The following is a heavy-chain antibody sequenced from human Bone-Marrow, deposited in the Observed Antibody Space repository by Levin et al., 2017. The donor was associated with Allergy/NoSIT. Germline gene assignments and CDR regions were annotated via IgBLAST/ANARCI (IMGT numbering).Heavy chain of an antibody. CDR1: GFRFSGYW. V-gene: IGHV3-74*01. CDR3: GRALGIDY. CDR2: INSDGDST. J-gene: IGHJ4*02. D-gene: IGHD3-16*01. Sequence: PAGGSLRLSCAASGFRFSGYWMHWVRQVPGKGLVWVGRINSDGDSTDYAASVKGRFRISRDNAKETLYLEMHSLTADDSAIYYCGRALGIDYWGQGTLVTVSS.